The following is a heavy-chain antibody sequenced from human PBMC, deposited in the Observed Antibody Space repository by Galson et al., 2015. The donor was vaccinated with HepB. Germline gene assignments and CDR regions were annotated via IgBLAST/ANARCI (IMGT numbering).Heavy chain of an antibody. CDR1: GFTFDDYT. Sequence: SLRLSCAASGFTFDDYTMHWVRQAPGKGLEWVALISWDGGSKYYADSVKGRFTISRDNSKNSLYLQMNSLRTEDTAVYYCAKDTSEYSSRWGIDYWGQGTLVTVSS. CDR2: ISWDGGSK. CDR3: AKDTSEYSSRWGIDY. V-gene: IGHV3-43*01. D-gene: IGHD6-19*01. J-gene: IGHJ4*02.